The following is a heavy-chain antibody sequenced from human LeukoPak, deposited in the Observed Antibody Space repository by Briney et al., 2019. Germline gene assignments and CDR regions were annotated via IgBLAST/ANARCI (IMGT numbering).Heavy chain of an antibody. CDR2: ISSSSSYI. D-gene: IGHD6-6*01. Sequence: GGSLRLSCAASGFTFSSYSMNWVRQAPGKGLEWVSSISSSSSYIYYADSVKGRFTISRDNAKNSLYLQMNSLRAEDTAVYYCARGTLIPPPRGDSSSDYWGQGTLVTVSS. V-gene: IGHV3-21*01. CDR1: GFTFSSYS. CDR3: ARGTLIPPPRGDSSSDY. J-gene: IGHJ4*02.